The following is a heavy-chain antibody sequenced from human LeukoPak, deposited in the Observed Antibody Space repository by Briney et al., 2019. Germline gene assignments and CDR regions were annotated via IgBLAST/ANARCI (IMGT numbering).Heavy chain of an antibody. CDR3: AREGGPYRPLDY. CDR1: GGSVTSTNW. V-gene: IGHV4-4*02. Sequence: SETLSLTCGVSGGSVTSTNWWTWIRQPPGRGLEWIGEVHLNGNTNYNPSLYGRVTMSVDKSENHVSLKLTSPTAADTAVYYCAREGGPYRPLDYSGQGTLVTVTS. J-gene: IGHJ4*02. CDR2: VHLNGNT. D-gene: IGHD6-25*01.